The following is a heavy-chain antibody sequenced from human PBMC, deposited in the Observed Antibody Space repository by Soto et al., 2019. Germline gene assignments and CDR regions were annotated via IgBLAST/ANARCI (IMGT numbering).Heavy chain of an antibody. Sequence: KSSETLSLTCTVSGGSVSSGSYYWSWIRQPPGKGLEWIGYIYYSGSTNYNPSLKSRVTISVDTSKNQFSLKLSSVTAADTAVYYCARGVVRGVLYYYYGMDVWGQGTTVTVSS. CDR1: GGSVSSGSYY. V-gene: IGHV4-61*01. CDR2: IYYSGST. J-gene: IGHJ6*02. CDR3: ARGVVRGVLYYYYGMDV. D-gene: IGHD3-10*01.